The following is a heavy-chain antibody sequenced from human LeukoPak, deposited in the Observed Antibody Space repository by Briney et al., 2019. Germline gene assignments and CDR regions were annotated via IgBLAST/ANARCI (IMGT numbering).Heavy chain of an antibody. CDR2: INHSGST. CDR3: ARRAAGYRAYYYYYYMDV. Sequence: KPSETLSLTCAVYGGSFSGYYWSWIRQPPGKGLEWIGEINHSGSTNCNPSLKSRVTISVDTSKNQFSLKLSSVTAADTAVYYCARRAAGYRAYYYYYYMDVWGKGTTVTVSS. J-gene: IGHJ6*03. V-gene: IGHV4-34*01. D-gene: IGHD6-13*01. CDR1: GGSFSGYY.